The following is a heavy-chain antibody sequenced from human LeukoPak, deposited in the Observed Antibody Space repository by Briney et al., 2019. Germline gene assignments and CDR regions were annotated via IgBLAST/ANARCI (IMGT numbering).Heavy chain of an antibody. Sequence: SETLSLTCTVSGGSISSSSHYWGWIRQPPGKGLEWIGVSTYYNPSLKNRVTISRDTSKNQFTLKLSSVTAADTAIYYCARAGYSYGIISYFDSWGQGTLVTVSS. J-gene: IGHJ4*02. V-gene: IGHV4-39*01. CDR2: VST. CDR3: ARAGYSYGIISYFDS. D-gene: IGHD5-18*01. CDR1: GGSISSSSHY.